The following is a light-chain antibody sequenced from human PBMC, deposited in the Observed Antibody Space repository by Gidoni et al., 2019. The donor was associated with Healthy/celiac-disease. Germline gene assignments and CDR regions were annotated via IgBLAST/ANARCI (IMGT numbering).Light chain of an antibody. J-gene: IGLJ1*01. CDR2: DVS. CDR3: SSYTSSSILYD. Sequence: QSAPTQPASVSRSPGQSITISCTGTSSDVGGYNSVSWYQQHPGKAPKLMIYDVSNRPSGVSKRFSGSKSGNTAALTISGLQAEDEADYYCSSYTSSSILYDFGTGTKVTVL. CDR1: SSDVGGYNS. V-gene: IGLV2-14*03.